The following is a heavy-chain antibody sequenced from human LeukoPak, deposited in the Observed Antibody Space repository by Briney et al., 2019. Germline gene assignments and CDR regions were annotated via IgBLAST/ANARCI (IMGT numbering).Heavy chain of an antibody. J-gene: IGHJ4*02. CDR3: AKGLSYSSSSPSDY. D-gene: IGHD6-6*01. CDR2: ISGSGGST. V-gene: IGHV3-23*01. Sequence: GGSLRLSCAASGFTFSSYAMSWVRQAPGKGLEWVSAISGSGGSTYYADSVKGRFTISRDNSKNTLYLQMNSLRAEDTAVYCCAKGLSYSSSSPSDYWGQGTLVTVSS. CDR1: GFTFSSYA.